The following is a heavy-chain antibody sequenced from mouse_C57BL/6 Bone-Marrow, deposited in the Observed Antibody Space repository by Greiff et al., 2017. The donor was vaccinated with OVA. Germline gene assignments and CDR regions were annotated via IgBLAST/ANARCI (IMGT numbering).Heavy chain of an antibody. CDR3: AKIGGPTGTSDY. CDR1: GFSLTSYG. Sequence: VQLVESGPGLVQPSQSLSITCTVSGFSLTSYGVHWVRQSPGKGLEWLGVIWRGGSTDYNAAFMSRLSITKDNSKSQVFFKMNSLQADDTAIYYCAKIGGPTGTSDYWGQGTTLTVSS. V-gene: IGHV2-5*01. CDR2: IWRGGST. J-gene: IGHJ2*01. D-gene: IGHD4-1*01.